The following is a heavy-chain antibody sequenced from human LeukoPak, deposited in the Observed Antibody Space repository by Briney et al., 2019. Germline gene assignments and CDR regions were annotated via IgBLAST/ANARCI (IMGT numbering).Heavy chain of an antibody. CDR2: INPSGGST. CDR1: GYTFTSYY. CDR3: ARDDGTPGTTWGANFDY. V-gene: IGHV1-46*01. Sequence: GASVKVSCKASGYTFTSYYMHWVRQAPGQGLEWMGIINPSGGSTSYAQKFQGRVTMTRDMSTSTVYMDLSSLRSEDTAVYYCARDDGTPGTTWGANFDYWGQGTLVTVSS. J-gene: IGHJ4*02. D-gene: IGHD1-1*01.